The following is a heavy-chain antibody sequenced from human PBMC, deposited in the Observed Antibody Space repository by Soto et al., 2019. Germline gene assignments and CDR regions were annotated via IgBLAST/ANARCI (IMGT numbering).Heavy chain of an antibody. J-gene: IGHJ4*02. Sequence: EVQLLESGGGLVQPGGSLRLSCAASGFTFSSYAMSWVRQAPGKGLEGVSSVSGSSGSKSYADSVKGRFTISRDNSKSTVYLQMNSLRAEDTAVYFCVKDWCSGTTCYCLENWGQGTLVTVSS. CDR2: VSGSSGSK. CDR1: GFTFSSYA. CDR3: VKDWCSGTTCYCLEN. V-gene: IGHV3-23*01. D-gene: IGHD1-7*01.